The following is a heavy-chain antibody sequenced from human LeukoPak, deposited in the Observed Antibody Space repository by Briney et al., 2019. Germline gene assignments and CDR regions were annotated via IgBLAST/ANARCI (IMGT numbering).Heavy chain of an antibody. CDR3: ARDPGVFDAFDI. J-gene: IGHJ3*02. CDR2: ISSSSSYI. D-gene: IGHD5/OR15-5a*01. CDR1: GFTFSSCS. Sequence: TGGSLRLSCAASGFTFSSCSMNWVRQAPGKGLEWVSSISSSSSYIYYADSVKGRFTISRDNAKNSLYLQMNSLRAEDTAVYYCARDPGVFDAFDIWGQGTMVTVSS. V-gene: IGHV3-21*01.